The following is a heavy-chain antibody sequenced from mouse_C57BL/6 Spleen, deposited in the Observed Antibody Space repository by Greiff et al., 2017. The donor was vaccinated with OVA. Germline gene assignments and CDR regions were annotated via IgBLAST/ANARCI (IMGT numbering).Heavy chain of an antibody. V-gene: IGHV1-7*01. D-gene: IGHD1-1*01. CDR2: INPSSGYT. CDR1: GYTFTSYW. J-gene: IGHJ2*01. CDR3: ARRENYGSSLDY. Sequence: QVQLQQSGAELAKPGASVKLSCKASGYTFTSYWMHWVKQRPGQGLEWIGYINPSSGYTKYNQKFKEKATLTADKSYSTASMQLSSLTYEDSSVYYCARRENYGSSLDYWGQGTTLTVSS.